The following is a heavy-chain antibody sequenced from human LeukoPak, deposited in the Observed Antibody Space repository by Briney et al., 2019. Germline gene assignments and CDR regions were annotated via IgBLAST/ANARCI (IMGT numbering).Heavy chain of an antibody. J-gene: IGHJ5*02. Sequence: GGSLRLSCAASGFTFSSYGMHWVRQAPGKGLEWVAVISYDGSNKYYADAVKGRFTISRDNSKNTLYLQMNSLRAEDTAVYYCAKDSVLTYYYDSSGYYPNWFDPWGQGTLVTVSS. V-gene: IGHV3-30*18. D-gene: IGHD3-22*01. CDR2: ISYDGSNK. CDR1: GFTFSSYG. CDR3: AKDSVLTYYYDSSGYYPNWFDP.